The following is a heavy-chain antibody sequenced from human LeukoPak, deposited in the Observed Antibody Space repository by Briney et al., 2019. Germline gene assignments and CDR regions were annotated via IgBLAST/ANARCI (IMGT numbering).Heavy chain of an antibody. CDR2: IWYDGSNK. Sequence: GGSLRLSCAASGFTFSSYGMQWVRQAPGKGLEWVAVIWYDGSNKYYADSVKGRFTISRDNSKNTLYLQMNSLRAEDTAVYYCARDLDTAMVWDYWGQGTLVIVSS. V-gene: IGHV3-33*01. CDR3: ARDLDTAMVWDY. D-gene: IGHD5-18*01. J-gene: IGHJ4*02. CDR1: GFTFSSYG.